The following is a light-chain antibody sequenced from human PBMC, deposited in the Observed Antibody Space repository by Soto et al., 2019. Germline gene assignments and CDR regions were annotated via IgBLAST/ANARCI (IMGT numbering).Light chain of an antibody. J-gene: IGLJ2*01. CDR2: DNN. CDR1: NSNIGNNY. Sequence: QSVLTQPPSVSAAPGQKVTISCYGSNSNIGNNYVSWYQQLPGTAPKLLIYDNNKRPSGIPDRFSGSKSGTSATLGITGLQTGDEADYYCGTWDSSLSAVVFGGGTKLTVL. V-gene: IGLV1-51*01. CDR3: GTWDSSLSAVV.